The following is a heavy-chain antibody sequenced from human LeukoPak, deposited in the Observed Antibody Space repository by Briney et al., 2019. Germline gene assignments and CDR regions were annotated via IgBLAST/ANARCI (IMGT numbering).Heavy chain of an antibody. Sequence: GGSLRLSCTASGFTFSNYAMNWVRQAPGKGLEWVSGISGSGARTYFAVSVKGRFTISRDNSRNTQYPQMNILRAEDTAVYYCAKGTVTLAGDDAFDVWGQGTMVTVSS. D-gene: IGHD6-19*01. CDR1: GFTFSNYA. J-gene: IGHJ3*01. CDR2: ISGSGART. CDR3: AKGTVTLAGDDAFDV. V-gene: IGHV3-23*01.